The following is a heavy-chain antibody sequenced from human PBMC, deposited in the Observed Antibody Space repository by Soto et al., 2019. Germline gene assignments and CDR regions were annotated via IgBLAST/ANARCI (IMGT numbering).Heavy chain of an antibody. D-gene: IGHD1-26*01. V-gene: IGHV3-21*01. CDR3: ARDRGGSYYMNAFDI. Sequence: PGGSLRLSCAASGFTFSSYSMNWVRQAPGKGLEWVSSISSSSSYIYYADSVKGRFTISRDNAKNSLYLQMNSLRAEDTAVYYCARDRGGSYYMNAFDIWGQGTMVTVS. J-gene: IGHJ3*02. CDR2: ISSSSSYI. CDR1: GFTFSSYS.